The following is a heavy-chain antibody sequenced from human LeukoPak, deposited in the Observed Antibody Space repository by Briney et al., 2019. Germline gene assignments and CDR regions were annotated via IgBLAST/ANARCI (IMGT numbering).Heavy chain of an antibody. D-gene: IGHD2-15*01. J-gene: IGHJ6*03. CDR3: AKAVVVVAATHYYYYYYMDV. CDR2: ISGSGGST. V-gene: IGHV3-23*01. CDR1: GFTFSSYA. Sequence: PGGSLRLSCAASGFTFSSYAMSWVRQAPGKGLEWVSPISGSGGSTYYADSVKGRFTISRDNSKNTLYLQMNSLRAEDTAVYYCAKAVVVVAATHYYYYYYMDVWGKGTTVTVSS.